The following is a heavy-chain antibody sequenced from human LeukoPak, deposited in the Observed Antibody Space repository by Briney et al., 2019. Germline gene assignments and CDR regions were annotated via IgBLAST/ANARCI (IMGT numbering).Heavy chain of an antibody. D-gene: IGHD6-19*01. CDR2: ITNSGNSK. CDR1: EFTFSSYS. J-gene: IGHJ4*02. V-gene: IGHV3-48*01. CDR3: AKGGYSSGWALDY. Sequence: PGGSLRLSCAASEFTFSSYSMNWVRQAPGKGLEWVSYITNSGNSKSYADSVKGRFTISRDNSKNTLYLQMNSLRAEDTAVYYCAKGGYSSGWALDYWGQGTLVTVST.